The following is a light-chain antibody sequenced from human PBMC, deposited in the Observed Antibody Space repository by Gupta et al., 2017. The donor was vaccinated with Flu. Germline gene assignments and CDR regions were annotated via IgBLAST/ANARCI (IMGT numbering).Light chain of an antibody. J-gene: IGLJ1*01. CDR2: DVT. CDR3: CSYAGTYTFYV. V-gene: IGLV2-11*01. Sequence: QSALTQPRSVSGSPGQSVTISCTGTSSDIGGYNYVSWYQQHPGKAPKVMIYDVTKRPSGVPDRFSGSKSANTASLTISGLQAEDEADYYCCSYAGTYTFYVFGTGTKVTVL. CDR1: SSDIGGYNY.